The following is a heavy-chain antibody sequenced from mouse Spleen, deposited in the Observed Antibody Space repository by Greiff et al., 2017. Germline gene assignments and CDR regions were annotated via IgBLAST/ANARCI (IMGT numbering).Heavy chain of an antibody. CDR3: ANDGYLAY. J-gene: IGHJ3*01. Sequence: QVQLKQPGAELVKPGASVKLSCKASGYTFTSYWMHWVKQRPGQGLEWIGEINPSNGRTNYNEKFKSKATLTVDKSSSTAYMQLSSLTSEDSAVYYCANDGYLAYWGQGTLVTVSA. D-gene: IGHD2-3*01. CDR1: GYTFTSYW. CDR2: INPSNGRT. V-gene: IGHV1S81*02.